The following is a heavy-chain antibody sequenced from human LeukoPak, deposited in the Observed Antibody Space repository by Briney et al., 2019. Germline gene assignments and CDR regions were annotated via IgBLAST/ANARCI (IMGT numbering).Heavy chain of an antibody. CDR3: TSLIAAAGTNDY. CDR2: ISSTGNYM. Sequence: PGGSLRLSCAASGFIFSTYTMNWVRQAPGKGLEWVSSISSTGNYMYYADSVKGRFTISRDNARNSVYLQMNSLRAEDTAIYYCTSLIAAAGTNDYWGQGTLVTVSS. V-gene: IGHV3-21*01. D-gene: IGHD6-13*01. J-gene: IGHJ4*02. CDR1: GFIFSTYT.